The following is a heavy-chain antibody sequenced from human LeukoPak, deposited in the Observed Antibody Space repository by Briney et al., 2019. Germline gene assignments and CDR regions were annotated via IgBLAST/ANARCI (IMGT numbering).Heavy chain of an antibody. CDR3: ARDSSSSFDY. Sequence: GGSLRLSCAASGFTFSSYAMSWVRQAPGKGLEWVSAISGSGGSTYYADSVKGRFTISRDNAKNSLYLQMNSLRAEDTAVYYCARDSSSSFDYWGQGTLVTVSS. V-gene: IGHV3-23*01. CDR2: ISGSGGST. J-gene: IGHJ4*02. D-gene: IGHD6-13*01. CDR1: GFTFSSYA.